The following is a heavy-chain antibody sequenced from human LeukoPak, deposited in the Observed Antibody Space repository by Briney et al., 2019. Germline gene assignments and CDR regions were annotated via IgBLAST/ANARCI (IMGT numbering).Heavy chain of an antibody. V-gene: IGHV3-21*01. Sequence: GGSLRLSCAASGITLSTHTMNWVRQAPGKGLEWVSSIDPSSSYIYYAELVKGRFTISRDNAKNSLYLQMNGLRAEDTAVYYCARSSNYGDYWGQGTLVTVSS. CDR2: IDPSSSYI. J-gene: IGHJ4*02. CDR3: ARSSNYGDY. CDR1: GITLSTHT. D-gene: IGHD4-11*01.